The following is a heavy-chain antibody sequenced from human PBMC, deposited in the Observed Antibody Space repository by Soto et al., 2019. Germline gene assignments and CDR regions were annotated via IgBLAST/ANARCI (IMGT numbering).Heavy chain of an antibody. D-gene: IGHD3-10*01. CDR1: GYTFTSYG. J-gene: IGHJ6*02. V-gene: IGHV1-18*01. Sequence: QVQLVQSGAEVKKPGASVKVSCKASGYTFTSYGISWVRQAPGQGLEWMVWISAYNGNTNYTQKLQGRVTMTPDTSTSTAYMELRSLRPDDTDVYYCARERGLIWFGEPPYYSYGMDVWGQGTTVTV. CDR3: ARERGLIWFGEPPYYSYGMDV. CDR2: ISAYNGNT.